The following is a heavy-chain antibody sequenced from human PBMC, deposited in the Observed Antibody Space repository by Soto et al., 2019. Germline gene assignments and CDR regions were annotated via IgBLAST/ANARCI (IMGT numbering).Heavy chain of an antibody. V-gene: IGHV5-51*01. CDR3: ARRTGLERYRPDYCDY. CDR2: IYPGDSET. J-gene: IGHJ4*02. Sequence: LGESLKISCKGSGYNFTSYWIGWVRQMPGKGLEWMGIIYPGDSETRYSPSFQGQVTISADKSISTAYLQWSSLKASDTAMYYCARRTGLERYRPDYCDYWGQGTLVTVSS. CDR1: GYNFTSYW. D-gene: IGHD3-9*01.